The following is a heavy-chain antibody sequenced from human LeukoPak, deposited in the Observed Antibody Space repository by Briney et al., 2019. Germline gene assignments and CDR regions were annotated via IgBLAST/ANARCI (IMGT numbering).Heavy chain of an antibody. Sequence: GGSLRLSCAASGFTFSSYSMNWVRQASGKGLEWVSSISSSSSYIYYADSVKGRFTISRDNAKNSLYLQMNSLRAEDTAVYYCVAGWRSRFFDYWGQGTLVTVSS. CDR3: VAGWRSRFFDY. D-gene: IGHD3-3*01. CDR2: ISSSSSYI. J-gene: IGHJ4*02. V-gene: IGHV3-21*01. CDR1: GFTFSSYS.